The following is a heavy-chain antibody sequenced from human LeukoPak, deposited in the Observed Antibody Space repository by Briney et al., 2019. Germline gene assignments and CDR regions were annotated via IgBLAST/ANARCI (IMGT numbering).Heavy chain of an antibody. J-gene: IGHJ4*02. CDR1: GFTFSSYE. V-gene: IGHV3-48*03. D-gene: IGHD6-6*01. CDR2: ISGSGSTI. CDR3: SGRSMAWLDY. Sequence: PGGSLRLSCAASGFTFSSYEMNWVRQAPGKGLEWVSYISGSGSTIYYADSVKGRFTISRDNAKNSLYLQMNSLRAEDTAVDYCSGRSMAWLDYWGQGTLVTVSS.